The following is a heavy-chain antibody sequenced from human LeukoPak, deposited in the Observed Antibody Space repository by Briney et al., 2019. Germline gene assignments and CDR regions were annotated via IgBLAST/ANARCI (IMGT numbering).Heavy chain of an antibody. Sequence: ETLSLTCTVSGGSISSYYWSWIRQPPGKGLEWVANIKQDGSEKYYVDSVKGRFTISRDNAKNSLYLQMNSLRAEDTAVYYCASTCGGNPYDILTGYLPFDIWGQGTMVTVSS. CDR3: ASTCGGNPYDILTGYLPFDI. D-gene: IGHD3-9*01. J-gene: IGHJ3*02. V-gene: IGHV3-7*01. CDR1: GGSISSYY. CDR2: IKQDGSEK.